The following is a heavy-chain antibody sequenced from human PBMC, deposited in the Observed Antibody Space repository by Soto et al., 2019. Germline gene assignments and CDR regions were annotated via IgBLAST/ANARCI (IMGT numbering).Heavy chain of an antibody. CDR1: GFTFSSYN. CDR3: ARGVHFDSSGFGL. Sequence: EVQLVESGGGLVKAGGSLRLSCAASGFTFSSYNMNWVRQAPGKGLEWVSSISSSSSYIYYADSVKGRFTISRDNAKNSLYLQMNSLRAEDTAVYYCARGVHFDSSGFGLWGQGTMVTVSS. V-gene: IGHV3-21*01. CDR2: ISSSSSYI. D-gene: IGHD3-22*01. J-gene: IGHJ3*01.